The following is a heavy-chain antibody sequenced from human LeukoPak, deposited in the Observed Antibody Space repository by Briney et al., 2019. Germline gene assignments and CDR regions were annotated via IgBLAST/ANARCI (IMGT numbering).Heavy chain of an antibody. CDR2: ISGSGVST. D-gene: IGHD1-7*01. CDR1: GFTFSTYA. Sequence: GSLRLSCAASGFTFSTYAMSWVRQAPGKGLEWVSSISGSGVSTYYADSVKGRFTISRDNSKNTLYLQMNSLRAEDTAVYYCAKRRGLELTYYYHMDVWGKGTTVTVSS. J-gene: IGHJ6*03. V-gene: IGHV3-23*01. CDR3: AKRRGLELTYYYHMDV.